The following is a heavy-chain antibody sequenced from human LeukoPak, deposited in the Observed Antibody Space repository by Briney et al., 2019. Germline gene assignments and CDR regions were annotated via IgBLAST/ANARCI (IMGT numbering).Heavy chain of an antibody. CDR1: GFSSSDHY. CDR2: IRYDGSNK. CDR3: AKDSSRYYDSSGFSLLIDY. Sequence: GGSLRLSCAAFGFSSSDHYMGWVRQAPGKGLEWVAFIRYDGSNKYYADSVKGRFTISRDNSKNTLFLQMNSLRAEDTAVYYCAKDSSRYYDSSGFSLLIDYWGQGTLVTVSS. D-gene: IGHD3-22*01. V-gene: IGHV3-30*02. J-gene: IGHJ4*02.